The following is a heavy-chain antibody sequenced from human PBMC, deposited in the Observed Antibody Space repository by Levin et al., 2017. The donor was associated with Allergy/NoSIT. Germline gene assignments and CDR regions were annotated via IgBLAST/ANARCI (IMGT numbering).Heavy chain of an antibody. J-gene: IGHJ4*02. CDR1: GGSVTTDTSY. Sequence: SQTLSLTCTVSGGSVTTDTSYWSWIRRPPGKGLEWIGYVYYRGSTNYNPSLKSRVTISVDTFKNQFSLELKSMTAADTAFYYCAGVGQQLPGSYCFEDWGQGTLVTVSS. CDR2: VYYRGST. CDR3: AGVGQQLPGSYCFED. D-gene: IGHD6-13*01. V-gene: IGHV4-61*01.